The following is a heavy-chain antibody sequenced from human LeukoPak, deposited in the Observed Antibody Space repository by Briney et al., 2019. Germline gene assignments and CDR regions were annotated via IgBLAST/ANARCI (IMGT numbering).Heavy chain of an antibody. CDR2: IYSGGST. V-gene: IGHV3-66*01. CDR3: ARVAAGQWFGEFPYFDY. J-gene: IGHJ4*02. Sequence: GGSLRLSCAASGFTVSSNYMSWVRQAPGKGLEWVSVIYSGGSTYYADSVKGRFTISRDNSKNTLHLQMNSLRAEDTAVYYCARVAAGQWFGEFPYFDYWGQGTLVTVSS. D-gene: IGHD3-10*01. CDR1: GFTVSSNY.